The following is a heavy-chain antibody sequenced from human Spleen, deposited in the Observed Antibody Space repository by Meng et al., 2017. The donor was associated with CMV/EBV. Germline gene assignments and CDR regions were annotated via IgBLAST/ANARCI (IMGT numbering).Heavy chain of an antibody. J-gene: IGHJ4*02. Sequence: ASGYSLSDYGITWVRQAPGQGLEWMGWTSAYNGHANYAPKVQDRVTMTTDTSTDTAYMELRSLRSDDTAVYYCARGNVVAGIHYSDSWGQGTLVTVSS. CDR2: TSAYNGHA. CDR3: ARGNVVAGIHYSDS. D-gene: IGHD2-8*01. CDR1: GYSLSDYG. V-gene: IGHV1-18*01.